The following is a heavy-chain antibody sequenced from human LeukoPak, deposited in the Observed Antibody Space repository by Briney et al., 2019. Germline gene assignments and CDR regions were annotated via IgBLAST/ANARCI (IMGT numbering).Heavy chain of an antibody. D-gene: IGHD3-10*01. V-gene: IGHV3-23*01. Sequence: GGSLRLSCAASGFTFTTYAMTWVRQAPGKGLEWVAYIRASGGTTYYADSVKGRFTISRDNSKNTLYLQMNSLRAEDTAVYYCAKHRGVAYSMFPDYWGQGTLVTVSS. CDR3: AKHRGVAYSMFPDY. CDR1: GFTFTTYA. CDR2: IRASGGTT. J-gene: IGHJ4*02.